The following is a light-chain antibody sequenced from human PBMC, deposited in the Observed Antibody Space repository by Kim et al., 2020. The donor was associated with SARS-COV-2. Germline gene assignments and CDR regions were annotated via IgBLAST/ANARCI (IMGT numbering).Light chain of an antibody. CDR3: AAWDDSLDGWV. V-gene: IGLV1-44*01. CDR2: SNN. Sequence: GPRVTISCSGSGSNIGSNTVNWYQQLPGTAPKVLIYSNNLRPSGVPDRFSGSKSGTSASLAISGLQSEDEADYYCAAWDDSLDGWVFGGGTQLTVL. J-gene: IGLJ3*02. CDR1: GSNIGSNT.